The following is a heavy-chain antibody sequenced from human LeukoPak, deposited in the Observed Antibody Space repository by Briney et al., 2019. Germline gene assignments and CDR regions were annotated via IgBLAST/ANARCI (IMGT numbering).Heavy chain of an antibody. V-gene: IGHV4-34*01. Sequence: SETLSLTCAVYGESFSGYYWSWIRQPPGKGLEWIGEINHSGSTNYNPSLKSRVTISVDTSKNQFSLKLSSVTAADTAVYYCARGRGSYYLRAAGFDYWGQGTLVTVSS. CDR2: INHSGST. D-gene: IGHD1-26*01. J-gene: IGHJ4*02. CDR3: ARGRGSYYLRAAGFDY. CDR1: GESFSGYY.